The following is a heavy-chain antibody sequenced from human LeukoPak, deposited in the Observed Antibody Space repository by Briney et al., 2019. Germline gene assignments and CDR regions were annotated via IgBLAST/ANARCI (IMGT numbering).Heavy chain of an antibody. Sequence: PGGSLRLSCAASGFTFSSYAMSWVRQAPGKGLDWVSAISGSGGSTYYADSVKGRFTISRDKSKNTLYLQMNSLRAEDTAVYYCAREYYYGSGTNPAEAFDIWGQGTMVTVSS. CDR1: GFTFSSYA. D-gene: IGHD3-10*01. CDR2: ISGSGGST. CDR3: AREYYYGSGTNPAEAFDI. J-gene: IGHJ3*02. V-gene: IGHV3-23*01.